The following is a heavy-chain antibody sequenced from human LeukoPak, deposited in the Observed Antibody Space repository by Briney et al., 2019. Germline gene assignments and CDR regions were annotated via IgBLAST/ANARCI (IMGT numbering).Heavy chain of an antibody. CDR1: GYTFTSYG. CDR3: ARPKGYCSSTSCYWKFDY. Sequence: GASVKVSCKASGYTFTSYGFSWVRQAPGQGLEWMGGIIPIFGTANYAQKFQGRVTITTDESTSTAYMELSSLRSEDTAVYYCARPKGYCSSTSCYWKFDYWGQGTLVTVSS. J-gene: IGHJ4*02. V-gene: IGHV1-69*05. D-gene: IGHD2-2*01. CDR2: IIPIFGTA.